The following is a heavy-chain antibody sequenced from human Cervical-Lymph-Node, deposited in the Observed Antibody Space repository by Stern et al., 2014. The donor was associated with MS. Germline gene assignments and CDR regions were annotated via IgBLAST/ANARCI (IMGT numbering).Heavy chain of an antibody. D-gene: IGHD2-8*01. CDR3: ARDKMHAFDY. CDR2: ISADSGNT. V-gene: IGHV1-18*01. Sequence: VESGTEVKKPGASLLVSCKASGYTFTTYGITWVRQAPGQGLEWMGWISADSGNTKYAQKFQDRVTMTRDPTTGTAYMEVRSLRSEDTAVYYCARDKMHAFDYWGQGTQVTVPS. CDR1: GYTFTTYG. J-gene: IGHJ4*02.